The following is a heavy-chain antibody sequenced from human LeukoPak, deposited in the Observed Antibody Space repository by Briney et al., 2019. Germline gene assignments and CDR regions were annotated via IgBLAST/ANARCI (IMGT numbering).Heavy chain of an antibody. V-gene: IGHV4-59*08. CDR3: ARARCSNSWYAVDI. CDR2: IYHTGSN. Sequence: SETLSLTCIVSGGSISSYYWSWIRQPPGKGLEWIGYIYHTGSNNYSPSLKSRVTMSVDTSKNQFSLKLSSVTAADTAVYYCARARCSNSWYAVDIWGQGTMVTVSS. J-gene: IGHJ3*02. D-gene: IGHD6-13*01. CDR1: GGSISSYY.